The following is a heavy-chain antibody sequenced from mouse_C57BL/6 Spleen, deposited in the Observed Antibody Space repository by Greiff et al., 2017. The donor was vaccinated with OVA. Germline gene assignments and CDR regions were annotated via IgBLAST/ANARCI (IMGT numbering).Heavy chain of an antibody. V-gene: IGHV1-53*01. D-gene: IGHD1-1*01. CDR3: ARGLRYWYFDV. CDR1: GYTFTSYW. CDR2: INPSNGGT. J-gene: IGHJ1*03. Sequence: QVQLQQPGTELVKPGASVKLSCKASGYTFTSYWMPWVKPRPGHGLEWIGNINPSNGGTNYNEKFKSKATLTVDKSSSTAYMQLSSLTSEDSAVYYCARGLRYWYFDVWGTGTTVTVSS.